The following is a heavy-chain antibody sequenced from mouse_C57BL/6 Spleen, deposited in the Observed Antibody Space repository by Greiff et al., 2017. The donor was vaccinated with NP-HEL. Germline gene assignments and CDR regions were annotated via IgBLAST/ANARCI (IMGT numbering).Heavy chain of an antibody. CDR3: ATSDSFAY. Sequence: QVQLKESGPGLVAPSQSLYITCTVSGFSLTSYGVSWVRQTPGKGLEWLGVIWGDGSTNYHSALISRLSISKDNSKSQVFLKLNSRQTDDTATYYCATSDSFAYWGQGTLVTVSA. J-gene: IGHJ3*01. V-gene: IGHV2-3*01. CDR2: IWGDGST. CDR1: GFSLTSYG.